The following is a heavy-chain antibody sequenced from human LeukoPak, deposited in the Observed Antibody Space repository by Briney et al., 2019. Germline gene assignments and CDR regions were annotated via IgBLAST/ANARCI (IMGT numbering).Heavy chain of an antibody. V-gene: IGHV4-39*01. CDR1: GGSISSSSYY. D-gene: IGHD2-2*02. CDR2: IYYSGST. J-gene: IGHJ4*02. Sequence: PSETLSLTCTVSGGSISSSSYYWGRIRQPPGKGLEWIGSIYYSGSTYYNPSLKSRVTISVDTSKNQFSLKLSSVTAADTAVNYCARHIVDIVVVPAAISYFDYWGQGTLVTVSS. CDR3: ARHIVDIVVVPAAISYFDY.